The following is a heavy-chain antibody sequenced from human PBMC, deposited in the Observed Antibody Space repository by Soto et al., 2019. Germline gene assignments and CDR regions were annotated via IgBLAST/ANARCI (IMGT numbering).Heavy chain of an antibody. Sequence: SETLSLTCTVSGGSISSSSYYWGWIRQPPGKGLEWLGRIYYSGSTNYNPCLKSRVTISVEKSKNQFSRRLSCVTAADTVVYYCARLRQQLVIPYYYGKDVWGQRTTVNGS. J-gene: IGHJ6*02. CDR2: IYYSGST. CDR1: GGSISSSSYY. D-gene: IGHD6-13*01. V-gene: IGHV4-39*07. CDR3: ARLRQQLVIPYYYGKDV.